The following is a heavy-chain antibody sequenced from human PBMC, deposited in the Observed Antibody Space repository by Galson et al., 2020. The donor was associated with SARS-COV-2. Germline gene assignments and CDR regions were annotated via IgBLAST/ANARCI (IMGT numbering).Heavy chain of an antibody. Sequence: GESLKISCAASGFTFSSYEMNWVRQAPGKGLEWVSYIYGSGNIIHYADSVRGRFTVSRDNAKNSLYLQMSSLRSEDTAVYYCTREDLPADGPFDYWGQGTRVTVSS. J-gene: IGHJ4*02. CDR3: TREDLPADGPFDY. V-gene: IGHV3-48*03. CDR2: IYGSGNII. D-gene: IGHD6-13*01. CDR1: GFTFSSYE.